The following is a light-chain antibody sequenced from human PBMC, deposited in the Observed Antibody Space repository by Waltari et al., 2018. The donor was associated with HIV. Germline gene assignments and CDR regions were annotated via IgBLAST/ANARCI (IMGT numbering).Light chain of an antibody. Sequence: QSALTQPASVSGSPGQSITFPCSGTSSDVGGYKFVSWYQQYPGKAPKVMIYEDTKRPSGVSSSLSGAKSGNTAALTISGLQAEDEADYYCCSYASFNTVVFGGGTKLTVL. CDR2: EDT. CDR3: CSYASFNTVV. J-gene: IGLJ3*02. CDR1: SSDVGGYKF. V-gene: IGLV2-23*01.